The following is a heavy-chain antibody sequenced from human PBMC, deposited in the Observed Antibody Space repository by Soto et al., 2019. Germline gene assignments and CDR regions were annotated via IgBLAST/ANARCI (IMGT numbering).Heavy chain of an antibody. J-gene: IGHJ4*02. V-gene: IGHV4-39*01. CDR1: GGSISSSSYY. Sequence: SETLSLTCTVSGGSISSSSYYWGWIRQPPGKGLEWIGNIYYSGSTNYNPSLKSRVTISVDTSKNQFSLKLTSATAADTAVYYCARHSNRNYGLYYFDYWGLGALVTVSS. D-gene: IGHD4-4*01. CDR3: ARHSNRNYGLYYFDY. CDR2: IYYSGST.